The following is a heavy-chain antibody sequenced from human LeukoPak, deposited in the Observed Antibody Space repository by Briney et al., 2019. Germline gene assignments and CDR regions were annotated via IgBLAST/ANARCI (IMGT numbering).Heavy chain of an antibody. CDR1: GFTFSTYT. V-gene: IGHV3-30-3*01. CDR2: IANDGNDK. J-gene: IGHJ3*02. CDR3: ARGAATKLADAFHI. Sequence: PGGSLRLSCAASGFTFSTYTMHWVRQAPGKGLEWVALIANDGNDKYYADSVKGRFTISRDNSKNTLDLQMNSLRPEDTAIYYCARGAATKLADAFHIWGQGTMVTVSS. D-gene: IGHD6-13*01.